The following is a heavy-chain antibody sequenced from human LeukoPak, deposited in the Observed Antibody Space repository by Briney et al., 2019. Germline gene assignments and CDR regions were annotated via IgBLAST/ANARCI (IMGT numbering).Heavy chain of an antibody. CDR2: IYYSGST. Sequence: SETLSLTCTVSGGSISSYYWSWIRQPPGKGLEWIGYIYYSGSTNYNPSLKCRVTISVDTSKNQFSLKLSSVTAADTAVYYCARSSGWYRNFDYWGQGTLVTVSS. CDR3: ARSSGWYRNFDY. CDR1: GGSISSYY. V-gene: IGHV4-59*08. D-gene: IGHD6-19*01. J-gene: IGHJ4*02.